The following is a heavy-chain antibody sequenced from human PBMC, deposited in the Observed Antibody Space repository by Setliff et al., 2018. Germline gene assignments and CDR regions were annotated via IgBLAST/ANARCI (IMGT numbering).Heavy chain of an antibody. D-gene: IGHD5-18*01. CDR3: VRDRWKVMVNKGDDAFDL. CDR2: INNDGSST. V-gene: IGHV3-74*01. Sequence: GGSLRLSCAASGFTFSSYGMHWVRQAPGKRLMWVSRINNDGSSTTYEDSVKGRFTISRDNAKNTLYLQMNSLRAEDTAVYYCVRDRWKVMVNKGDDAFDLWGQGTVVTVSS. CDR1: GFTFSSYG. J-gene: IGHJ3*01.